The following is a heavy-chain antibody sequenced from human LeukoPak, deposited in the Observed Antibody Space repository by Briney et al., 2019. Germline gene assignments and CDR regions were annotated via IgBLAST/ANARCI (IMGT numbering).Heavy chain of an antibody. V-gene: IGHV4-34*01. CDR3: ARIGYCSSTSCPYYYYYYMDV. Sequence: SETLSLTCAVYSGSFSGYYWSWIRQPPGKGLEWIGEINHSGSTNYNPSLKSRVTISVDTSKNQFSLKLSSVTAADTAVYYCARIGYCSSTSCPYYYYYYMDVWGKGTTVTVSS. CDR1: SGSFSGYY. D-gene: IGHD2-2*01. CDR2: INHSGST. J-gene: IGHJ6*03.